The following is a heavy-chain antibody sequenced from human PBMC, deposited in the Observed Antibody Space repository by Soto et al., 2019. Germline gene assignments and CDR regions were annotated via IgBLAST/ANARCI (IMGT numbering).Heavy chain of an antibody. D-gene: IGHD3-10*02. V-gene: IGHV4-4*02. CDR1: GGSISSSHW. Sequence: QVQLQESGPRLVKPSGTLSLTCAVSGGSISSSHWWNWVRQPPGKGLEWIGEIYHSGGTNYNPSLKSRXXIXVVXSKNQFSLRLTSVTAADTAVYYCARLAMTMSLLDYWGQGTLVTVSS. CDR3: ARLAMTMSLLDY. CDR2: IYHSGGT. J-gene: IGHJ4*02.